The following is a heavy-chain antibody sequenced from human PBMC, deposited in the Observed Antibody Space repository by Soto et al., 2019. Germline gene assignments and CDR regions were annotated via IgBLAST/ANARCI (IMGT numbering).Heavy chain of an antibody. CDR1: GGSISSGGYS. CDR3: ARGSSGSYYNRFDP. D-gene: IGHD3-10*01. V-gene: IGHV4-30-2*01. J-gene: IGHJ5*02. Sequence: PSETLSLTCAVSGGSISSGGYSWSWIRQPPGKGLEWIGYIYHSGSTYYNPSLKSRVTISVGRSKNQFSLKLSSVTAADTAVYYCARGSSGSYYNRFDPWGQGTLVTVSS. CDR2: IYHSGST.